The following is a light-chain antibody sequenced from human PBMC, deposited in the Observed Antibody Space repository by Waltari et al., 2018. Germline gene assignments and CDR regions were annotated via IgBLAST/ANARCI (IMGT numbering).Light chain of an antibody. CDR3: QQYSKWPPVT. CDR2: GAS. V-gene: IGKV3-15*01. J-gene: IGKJ2*01. Sequence: EIVMTQSPATLSVSPGERATLSCRARQSATNYLAWYQQKPGQAPRLLIFGASTRATGVPARFSGSGSGTEFTLTISSLQSEDSGVYYCQQYSKWPPVTFGQGTNLEIK. CDR1: QSATNY.